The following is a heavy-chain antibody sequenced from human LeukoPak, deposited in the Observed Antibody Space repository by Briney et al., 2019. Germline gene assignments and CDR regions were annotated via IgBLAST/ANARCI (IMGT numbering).Heavy chain of an antibody. CDR2: LSFDGSNT. J-gene: IGHJ5*02. D-gene: IGHD2-2*01. V-gene: IGHV3-30-3*01. CDR1: GFTFSTYP. Sequence: GGSLRLSCAASGFTFSTYPMHWVRQAPGKGLEWVAVLSFDGSNTYYADSVKGRFTISRDNSKNTVFLQMNSLTDDDTAVYYCARAVFISVVRSPFDPWGQGTLVTVSS. CDR3: ARAVFISVVRSPFDP.